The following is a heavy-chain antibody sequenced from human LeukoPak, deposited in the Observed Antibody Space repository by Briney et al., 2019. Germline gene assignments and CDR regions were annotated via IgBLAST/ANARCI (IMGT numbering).Heavy chain of an antibody. CDR1: GFTVRNNH. Sequence: GGSLRLSCAASGFTVRNNHMSWVRQAPGKGLEWVSSISSSSSYIYYADSVKGRFTISRDNAKNSLYLQMNSLRAEDTAVYYCAKEIWPTVTTPGRTYFDYWGQGALVTVSS. D-gene: IGHD4-17*01. CDR2: ISSSSSYI. J-gene: IGHJ4*02. V-gene: IGHV3-21*01. CDR3: AKEIWPTVTTPGRTYFDY.